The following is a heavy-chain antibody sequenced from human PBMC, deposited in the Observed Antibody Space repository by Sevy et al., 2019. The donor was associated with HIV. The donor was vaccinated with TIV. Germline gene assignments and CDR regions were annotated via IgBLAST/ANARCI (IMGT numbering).Heavy chain of an antibody. D-gene: IGHD3-3*01. Sequence: GGSLRLSCAASGFTFSKTWMSWVRQAPGKGLEWVGRIKSNTDGGTTDYAEPVKGRFTISRDDSKNTLYLQVNSLKTDDTAVYYCTTKKDFWSGYFYFDYWGQGTLVTVSS. CDR2: IKSNTDGGTT. CDR1: GFTFSKTW. J-gene: IGHJ4*02. V-gene: IGHV3-15*01. CDR3: TTKKDFWSGYFYFDY.